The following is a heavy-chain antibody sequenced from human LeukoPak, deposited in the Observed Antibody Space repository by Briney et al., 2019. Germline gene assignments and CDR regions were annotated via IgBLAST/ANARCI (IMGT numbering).Heavy chain of an antibody. CDR1: GFTFSNYW. V-gene: IGHV3-74*01. D-gene: IGHD3-22*01. CDR3: ARGGYYYDGSGYSYPLAY. Sequence: PGGSLRLSCAASGFTFSNYWMHWVRQAPGKGLVWVSRINTDGSSTSYADSVKGRFTISRDNAKNTLYLQMNSLRAEDTAVYYCARGGYYYDGSGYSYPLAYWGQGTLVTVSS. J-gene: IGHJ4*02. CDR2: INTDGSST.